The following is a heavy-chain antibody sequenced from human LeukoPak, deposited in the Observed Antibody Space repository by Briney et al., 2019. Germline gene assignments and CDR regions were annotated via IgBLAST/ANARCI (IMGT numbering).Heavy chain of an antibody. Sequence: SETLSLTCTVSGGSLTPYFWSWIRQPPGKPLEWIGFIHHSGYTKHDPSLKSRVTISVDTTKNQFSLKMTSVSTADTAIYYCARDLEREVIGGFDPWGQGTQVTVSS. CDR1: GGSLTPYF. CDR3: ARDLEREVIGGFDP. CDR2: IHHSGYT. V-gene: IGHV4-59*01. J-gene: IGHJ5*02. D-gene: IGHD3-10*01.